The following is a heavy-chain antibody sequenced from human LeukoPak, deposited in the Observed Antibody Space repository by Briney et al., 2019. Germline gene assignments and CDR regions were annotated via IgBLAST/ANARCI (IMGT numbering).Heavy chain of an antibody. CDR3: ATWGTTMIVVVATHFDC. Sequence: ASVKVSCKVSGYTLTELSMHWVRQAPGKGLEWMGGFDPEDGETIYAQKFQGRVTMTEDTSTDTAYMELSSLRSEDTAVYYCATWGTTMIVVVATHFDCWGQGTLVTVSS. CDR2: FDPEDGET. J-gene: IGHJ4*02. V-gene: IGHV1-24*01. D-gene: IGHD3-22*01. CDR1: GYTLTELS.